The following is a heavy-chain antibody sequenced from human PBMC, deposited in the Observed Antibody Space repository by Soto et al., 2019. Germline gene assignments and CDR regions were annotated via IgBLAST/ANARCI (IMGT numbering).Heavy chain of an antibody. CDR2: IYWNDNE. CDR1: GVSLRDYAVG. CDR3: AHGSGWLFDY. V-gene: IGHV2-5*01. Sequence: QITLKESGPPLVKPTQTLTLTCTFSGVSLRDYAVGVGRIRQPPGKALEWLSFIYWNDNEYYSPSLRSRLTISKDTSKTQVVLTMTNMDPVDTATYYCAHGSGWLFDYWGQGTLVTVSS. J-gene: IGHJ4*02. D-gene: IGHD6-19*01.